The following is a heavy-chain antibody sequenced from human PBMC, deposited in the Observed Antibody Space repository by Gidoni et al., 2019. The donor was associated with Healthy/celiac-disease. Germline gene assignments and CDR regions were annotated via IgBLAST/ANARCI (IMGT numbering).Heavy chain of an antibody. D-gene: IGHD4-17*01. CDR2: ISYDGSNK. CDR1: GFTFSSYA. V-gene: IGHV3-30*04. Sequence: QVQLVESGGGVAQPGWSLRLSCAASGFTFSSYAMDWVRQAPGQGLEWVSVISYDGSNKYYADSVKGRFTISRDNSKITLYLQMNSLRAEDTAVYYCARDLTTVVRAGWFDPWGQGTLVTVSS. J-gene: IGHJ5*02. CDR3: ARDLTTVVRAGWFDP.